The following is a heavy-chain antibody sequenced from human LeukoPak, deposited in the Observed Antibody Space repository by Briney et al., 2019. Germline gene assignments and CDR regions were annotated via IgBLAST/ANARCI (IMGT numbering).Heavy chain of an antibody. CDR2: ITSSSNYI. CDR1: GFTFSCCT. J-gene: IGHJ4*02. CDR3: ARGSGSYYFDY. Sequence: GGSLRLSCVASGFTFSCCTMNWVRQAPGKGLEWVSSITSSSNYINYADSVRGRFTISRDNAKNSLYLQMNSLRAEDMAVYYCARGSGSYYFDYWGQGTLVTVSS. V-gene: IGHV3-21*01. D-gene: IGHD1-26*01.